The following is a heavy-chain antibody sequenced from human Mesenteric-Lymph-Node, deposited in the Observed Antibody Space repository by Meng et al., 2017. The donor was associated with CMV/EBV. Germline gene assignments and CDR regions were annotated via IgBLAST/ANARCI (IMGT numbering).Heavy chain of an antibody. J-gene: IGHJ6*02. CDR2: MNPNSGNR. CDR3: ARGPSSSKWSYFHYYGMDV. V-gene: IGHV1-8*02. CDR1: GDTFTDYY. D-gene: IGHD6-13*01. Sequence: ASVKVSCKASGDTFTDYYMHWVRQAPGQGLEWMGWMNPNSGNRGYAQKFQGRVTMTRDTSISTAYMELSSLTSEDTAVYYCARGPSSSKWSYFHYYGMDVWGQGTAVTVSS.